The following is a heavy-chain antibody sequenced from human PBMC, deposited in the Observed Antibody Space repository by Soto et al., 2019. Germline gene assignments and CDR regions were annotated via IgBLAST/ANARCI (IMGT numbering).Heavy chain of an antibody. J-gene: IGHJ6*02. V-gene: IGHV4-34*01. CDR1: GGSFSGYY. D-gene: IGHD3-10*01. Sequence: AETLSLTCAVYGGSFSGYYWSWIRQPPGKGLEWIGEINHSGSTNYNPSLKSRVTISVDTSKNQFSLKLSSVTAADTAVYYCARVSGIYYYGMDVWGQGTTVTVSS. CDR3: ARVSGIYYYGMDV. CDR2: INHSGST.